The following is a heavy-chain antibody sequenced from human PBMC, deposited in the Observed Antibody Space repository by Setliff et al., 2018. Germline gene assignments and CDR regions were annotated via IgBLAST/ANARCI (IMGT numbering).Heavy chain of an antibody. D-gene: IGHD4-17*01. CDR2: PYSRSGGT. Sequence: PGGSLRLSCVASGFTLSSFTITWFRQAPGKGLQWVSDPYSRSGGTAYDDSVRGRFTISRDESKSTVFLQMDSLRVEDTAIYYCARDRVPDGVWDFDYWGQGALVTVSS. J-gene: IGHJ4*02. CDR3: ARDRVPDGVWDFDY. CDR1: GFTLSSFT. V-gene: IGHV3-23*01.